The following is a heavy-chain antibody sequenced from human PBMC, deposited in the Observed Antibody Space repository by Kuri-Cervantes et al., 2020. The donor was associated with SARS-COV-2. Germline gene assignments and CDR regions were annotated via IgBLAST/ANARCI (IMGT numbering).Heavy chain of an antibody. D-gene: IGHD3-10*01. CDR1: GFTFSSYA. CDR3: AKTTMVQGVIISGWIDY. CDR2: ISGSGGST. Sequence: GESQKISCAASGFTFSSYAMSWVRQAPGKGLEWVSAISGSGGSTYYADSVKGRFTISRDSSKNTLYLQMNSLRAEDAAVYYCAKTTMVQGVIISGWIDYWGQGTLVTVSS. J-gene: IGHJ4*02. V-gene: IGHV3-23*01.